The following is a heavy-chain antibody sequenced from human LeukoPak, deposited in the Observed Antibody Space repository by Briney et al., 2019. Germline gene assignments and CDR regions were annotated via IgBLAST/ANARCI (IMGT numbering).Heavy chain of an antibody. Sequence: ASVKVTCKASGYTFTGYYMHWVRQAPGQGLEWMGWINSNSGGTNYAQKFQGRVTMTRDTSINTAYLELTRLRSDDTAVYYCARNRRYCSGGSCYGPFDYWGQGTLVTVSS. V-gene: IGHV1-2*02. CDR2: INSNSGGT. J-gene: IGHJ4*02. CDR1: GYTFTGYY. D-gene: IGHD2-15*01. CDR3: ARNRRYCSGGSCYGPFDY.